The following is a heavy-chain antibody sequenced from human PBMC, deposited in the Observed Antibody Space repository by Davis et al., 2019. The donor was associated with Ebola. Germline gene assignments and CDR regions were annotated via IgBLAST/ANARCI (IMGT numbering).Heavy chain of an antibody. CDR2: IYYSGST. CDR3: ARDLLRYYFDY. Sequence: PSETLSLTCTVSGGSISSSSYYWGWIRQPPGKGLEWIGSIYYSGSTYYNPSLKSRVTISVDTSKNQFSLKLSSVTAADTAVYYCARDLLRYYFDYWGQGTLVTVSS. CDR1: GGSISSSSYY. D-gene: IGHD2-15*01. J-gene: IGHJ4*02. V-gene: IGHV4-39*07.